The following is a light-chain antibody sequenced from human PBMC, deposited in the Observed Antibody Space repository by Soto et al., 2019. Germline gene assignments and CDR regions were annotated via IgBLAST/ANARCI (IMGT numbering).Light chain of an antibody. Sequence: EIVLTESPATLSLSPGERGTLSCRASESVTTYLAWYQQKPGQAPRLLIWGVSNRATGIPDRFSGSGSGTDFTLTISRLEPEDFGVYYCQQRSNWPALTFGGGTKVDIK. CDR1: ESVTTY. V-gene: IGKV3-11*01. CDR3: QQRSNWPALT. CDR2: GVS. J-gene: IGKJ4*01.